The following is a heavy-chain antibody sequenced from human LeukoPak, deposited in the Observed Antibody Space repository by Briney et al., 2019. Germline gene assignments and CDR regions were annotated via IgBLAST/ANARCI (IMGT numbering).Heavy chain of an antibody. V-gene: IGHV4-4*07. CDR1: GGSMNQDY. CDR3: AREARSGYEGFWSDP. Sequence: SETLSLTCTVSGGSMNQDYWSWIRQPAGKGLEWVGRIYSTGTTYYKPSLKSRVTMSVDTSHNQFFLKLNSVTAADTAVYYCAREARSGYEGFWSDPWGQGTVVTVSS. CDR2: IYSTGTT. D-gene: IGHD5-12*01. J-gene: IGHJ5*02.